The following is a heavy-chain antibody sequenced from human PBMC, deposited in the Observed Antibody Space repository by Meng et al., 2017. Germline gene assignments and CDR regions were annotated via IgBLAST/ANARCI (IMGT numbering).Heavy chain of an antibody. D-gene: IGHD1-26*01. CDR3: AGEGSVDFDY. J-gene: IGHJ4*02. CDR2: INTNTGNP. CDR1: SYMFTSDA. Sequence: VQLVQSGAELKKAGGSAPVSCKASSYMFTSDAMTGVRQAPGQGLEWKGWINTNTGNPTYAQGLTGQLFFRSDTCVSRRYLQISTLTAECTTVYYCAGEGSVDFDYWGQGTLVTVSS. V-gene: IGHV7-4-1*02.